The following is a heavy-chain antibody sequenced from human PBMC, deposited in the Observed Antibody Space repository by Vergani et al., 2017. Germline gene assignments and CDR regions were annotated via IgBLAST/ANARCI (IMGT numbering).Heavy chain of an antibody. CDR3: AKEHPRKSGYDYLYYENAMDV. V-gene: IGHV3-23*01. Sequence: EVQLLESGGDLVQPGVSLLLSCAASVLPCPHSSLHLVRQAPGKGLEGVSGIRFLVGSTYYAGSVKGLFTISRDSSKNTLYLQLKSLSAGDTAVYYCAKEHPRKSGYDYLYYENAMDVWGQGTTVSVSS. CDR2: IRFLVGST. J-gene: IGHJ6*02. D-gene: IGHD5-12*01. CDR1: VLPCPHSS.